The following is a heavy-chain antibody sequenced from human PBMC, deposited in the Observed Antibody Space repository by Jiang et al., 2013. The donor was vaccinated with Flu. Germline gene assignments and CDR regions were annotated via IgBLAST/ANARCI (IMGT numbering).Heavy chain of an antibody. CDR1: GFTLSNFW. Sequence: VQLSESGGILVQPGGSLRLSCAGSGFTLSNFWMHWVRQAPGKGLEWVANIKQDGSEKNYVDSVKGRFTISRDNAMNSLYLQMNGLRAEDTGVYYCTRSSGWIPDY. CDR2: IKQDGSEK. D-gene: IGHD6-19*01. J-gene: IGHJ4*01. CDR3: TRSSGWIPDY. V-gene: IGHV3-7*03.